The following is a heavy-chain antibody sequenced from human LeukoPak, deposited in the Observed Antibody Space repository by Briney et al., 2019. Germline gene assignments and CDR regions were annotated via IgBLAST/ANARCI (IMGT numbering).Heavy chain of an antibody. V-gene: IGHV3-13*04. D-gene: IGHD6-6*01. J-gene: IGHJ3*02. CDR2: IGVAGDT. CDR1: GFTFEDYG. CDR3: ARGFVHAFDI. Sequence: PGGSLRLSCAASGFTFEDYGMSWVRQATGKGLEWVSAIGVAGDTYYPGSVKGRFTISRENAKNSLYLQMNSLSAGDTAVYYCARGFVHAFDIWGQGTMVTVSS.